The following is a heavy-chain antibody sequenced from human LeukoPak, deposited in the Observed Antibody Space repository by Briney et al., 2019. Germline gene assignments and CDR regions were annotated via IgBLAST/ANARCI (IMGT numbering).Heavy chain of an antibody. D-gene: IGHD6-19*01. CDR1: GFTFSSYS. V-gene: IGHV3-21*01. J-gene: IGHJ4*02. Sequence: PGGSLRLSCAASGFTFSSYSMNWVRQAPGKGPEWVSSISSSSSYIYYADSVKGRFTISRDNAKNSLYLQMTSLRAEDTAVYYCARDPYSSGWTDYWGQGTLVTVSS. CDR2: ISSSSSYI. CDR3: ARDPYSSGWTDY.